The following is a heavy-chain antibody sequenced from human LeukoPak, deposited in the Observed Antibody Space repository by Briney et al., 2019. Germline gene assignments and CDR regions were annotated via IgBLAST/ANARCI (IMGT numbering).Heavy chain of an antibody. CDR1: GYTFTSYG. Sequence: ASVKVSCKASGYTFTSYGISWVRQAPGQGLEWMGWISAYNGNTNYAQKLQGRVTMTTDTSTSTAYMELRSLRSDDTAVYCCARADYDFWSGYYFAFYYYGMDVWGQGTTVTVSS. V-gene: IGHV1-18*01. J-gene: IGHJ6*02. CDR2: ISAYNGNT. CDR3: ARADYDFWSGYYFAFYYYGMDV. D-gene: IGHD3-3*01.